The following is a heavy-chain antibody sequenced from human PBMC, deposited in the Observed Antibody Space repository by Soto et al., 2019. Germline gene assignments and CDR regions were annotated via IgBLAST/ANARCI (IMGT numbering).Heavy chain of an antibody. CDR1: GFTFTLYS. V-gene: IGHV3-21*02. J-gene: IGHJ6*02. CDR2: ISSSSSYI. Sequence: EVQLVESGGGLVQPGGSLRLSCVTSGFTFTLYSMNWVRQAPGKGLEWVTYISSSSSYIYYADSVKGRFTISRDNAKNSLYLQMNSLRAEDTAVYYCARLQMTTGGMDVWGQGTTVTVSS. CDR3: ARLQMTTGGMDV. D-gene: IGHD4-17*01.